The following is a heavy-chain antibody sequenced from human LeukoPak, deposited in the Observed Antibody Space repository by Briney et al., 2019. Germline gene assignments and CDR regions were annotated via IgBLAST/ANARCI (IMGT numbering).Heavy chain of an antibody. J-gene: IGHJ4*02. D-gene: IGHD1-26*01. CDR2: ISWNSGSI. Sequence: GGSLRLSCAASGFTFSSYSMNWVRQAPGKGLEWVSGISWNSGSIGYADSVKGRFTISRDNAKNSLYLQMNSLRAEDTALYYCAKSPLSGSYYVIDYWGQGTLVTVSS. V-gene: IGHV3-9*01. CDR3: AKSPLSGSYYVIDY. CDR1: GFTFSSYS.